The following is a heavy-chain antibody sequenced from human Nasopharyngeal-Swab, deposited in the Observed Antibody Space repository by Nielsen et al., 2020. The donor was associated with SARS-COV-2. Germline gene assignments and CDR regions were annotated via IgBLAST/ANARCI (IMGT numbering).Heavy chain of an antibody. CDR1: GFTFSSYW. D-gene: IGHD3-9*01. V-gene: IGHV3-74*01. J-gene: IGHJ4*02. CDR2: VNSDGSST. Sequence: GGSLRLSCAASGFTFSSYWMHWVRQAPGKGLVWVSRVNSDGSSTSYADSVKGRFTISRDNAKNTLYLQMNSLGAEDTAVYYCARRGDYDILTGYHYWGQGTLVTVSS. CDR3: ARRGDYDILTGYHY.